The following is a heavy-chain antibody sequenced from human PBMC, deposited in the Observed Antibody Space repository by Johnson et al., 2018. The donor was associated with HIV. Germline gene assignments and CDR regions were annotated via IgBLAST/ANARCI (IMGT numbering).Heavy chain of an antibody. Sequence: EVQLVESGGGVVRPGGSLRLSCTTSEFIFDDYGMSWVRQAPGKGLEWVSGINWNGDTTAYADSVKGRFTISRDNAKNSLYLQMNSLRAEDTALYYCARALGTAVGAFDIWGQGTMVTVSS. CDR2: INWNGDTT. J-gene: IGHJ3*02. V-gene: IGHV3-20*04. CDR1: EFIFDDYG. D-gene: IGHD4-23*01. CDR3: ARALGTAVGAFDI.